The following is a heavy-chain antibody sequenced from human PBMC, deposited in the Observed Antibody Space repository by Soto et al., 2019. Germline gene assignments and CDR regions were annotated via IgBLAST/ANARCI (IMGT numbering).Heavy chain of an antibody. D-gene: IGHD2-15*01. CDR2: IYYSGST. V-gene: IGHV4-31*03. CDR3: ARDVYCSSRSCYSEGYYGMDV. Sequence: QVQLQESGPGLVKPSQTLSLTCTVSSGSISSGDYSWSWIRQHPGKGLEWIGYIYYSGSTYYNPSLKSRVTISVDTSKNQFSLKLTSVTAADTAVYYCARDVYCSSRSCYSEGYYGMDVWGQGTTVTVSS. J-gene: IGHJ6*02. CDR1: SGSISSGDYS.